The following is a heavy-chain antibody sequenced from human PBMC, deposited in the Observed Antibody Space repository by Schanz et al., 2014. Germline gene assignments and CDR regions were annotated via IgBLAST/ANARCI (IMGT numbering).Heavy chain of an antibody. J-gene: IGHJ3*02. V-gene: IGHV3-23*03. Sequence: EVQLVESGGGLVQPGGSLRLSCAASGFTFSSYAMSWVRQAPGKGLEWVAILWHDGSKKYYADSVKGRFTISRDNSKNTLYLQMNSLRAEDTAVYYCAKGRFGELSAFDIWGQGTMVTVSS. D-gene: IGHD3-10*01. CDR3: AKGRFGELSAFDI. CDR2: LWHDGSKK. CDR1: GFTFSSYA.